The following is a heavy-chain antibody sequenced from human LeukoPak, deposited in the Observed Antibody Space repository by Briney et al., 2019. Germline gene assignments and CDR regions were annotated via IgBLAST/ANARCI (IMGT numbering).Heavy chain of an antibody. J-gene: IGHJ4*02. D-gene: IGHD3-16*01. Sequence: GGSLRLSCAGSGFTFSSYSMNWVRQAPGKGLEWVSSISSDSTYIYYADSVKGRFTISRDDAKNSLYLQMNSLRAEDTAVYYCARLPYFDYWGQGTLVTVSS. CDR2: ISSDSTYI. CDR3: ARLPYFDY. V-gene: IGHV3-21*01. CDR1: GFTFSSYS.